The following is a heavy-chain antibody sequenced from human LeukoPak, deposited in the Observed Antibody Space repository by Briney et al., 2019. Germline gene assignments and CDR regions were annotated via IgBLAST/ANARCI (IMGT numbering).Heavy chain of an antibody. D-gene: IGHD3-3*01. Sequence: GESLKISCKGSGYTFTTYWIGWVRQMPGKGLEWMGIIYPGDSDTRYSPSFQGQVTISADKSISTAYLQWSSLKASDTAVYYCARRFYDTEYFQYWGQGTLVTVSS. V-gene: IGHV5-51*01. J-gene: IGHJ1*01. CDR3: ARRFYDTEYFQY. CDR2: IYPGDSDT. CDR1: GYTFTTYW.